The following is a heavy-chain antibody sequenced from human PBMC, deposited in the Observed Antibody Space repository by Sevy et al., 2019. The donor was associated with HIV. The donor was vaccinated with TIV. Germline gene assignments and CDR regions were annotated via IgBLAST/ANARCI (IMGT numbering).Heavy chain of an antibody. V-gene: IGHV3-49*03. J-gene: IGHJ4*02. CDR1: GFTFHDYA. Sequence: GGSLRLSCTTSGFTFHDYAMSWFRQAPGKGLEWVAFITRNSYEAYGGTTDYAASVKGRFIISRDDSKSIAYLQMNSLNTEDTAVYYCARGLATADTPEYYFDSWGQGTLVTVSS. D-gene: IGHD5-12*01. CDR2: ITRNSYEAYGGTT. CDR3: ARGLATADTPEYYFDS.